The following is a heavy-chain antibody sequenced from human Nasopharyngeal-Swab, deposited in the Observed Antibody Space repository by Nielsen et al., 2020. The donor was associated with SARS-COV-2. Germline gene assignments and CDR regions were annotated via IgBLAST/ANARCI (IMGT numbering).Heavy chain of an antibody. CDR3: AKVKGSSGFNAFDI. CDR1: GFTFGSYG. J-gene: IGHJ3*02. V-gene: IGHV3-30*18. D-gene: IGHD6-19*01. CDR2: ISYDGSNK. Sequence: GESLKISCAASGFTFGSYGMHWVRQAPGKGLEWVAVISYDGSNKYYADSVKGRFTISRDNSKNTLYLQMNSLRAEDTAVYYCAKVKGSSGFNAFDIWGQGTMVTVSS.